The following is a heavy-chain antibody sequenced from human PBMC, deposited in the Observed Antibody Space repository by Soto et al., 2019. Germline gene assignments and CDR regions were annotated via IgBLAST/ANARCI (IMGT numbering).Heavy chain of an antibody. Sequence: GSLGLSCAASGFTFSDYYMSWIRQAPGKGLEWVSYISSSSSYTNYADSVKGRFTISRDNAKNSLCLQMNSLRAEDTAVYYCAGTSTPNYGMDVWGQGTTVTVSS. CDR1: GFTFSDYY. V-gene: IGHV3-11*06. D-gene: IGHD1-1*01. CDR2: ISSSSSYT. CDR3: AGTSTPNYGMDV. J-gene: IGHJ6*02.